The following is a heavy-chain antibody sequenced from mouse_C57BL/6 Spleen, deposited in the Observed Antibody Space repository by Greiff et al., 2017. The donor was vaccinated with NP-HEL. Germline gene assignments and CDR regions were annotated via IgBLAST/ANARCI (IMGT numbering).Heavy chain of an antibody. V-gene: IGHV10-1*01. CDR2: IRSKSNNYAT. Sequence: DVKLVESGGGLVQPKGSLKLSCAASGFSFNTYAMNWVRQAPGKGLEWVARIRSKSNNYATYYADSVKDRFTISRDDSESMLYLQMNNLKTEDTAMYYCVRHYDYGLWAMDYWGQGTSVTVSS. CDR3: VRHYDYGLWAMDY. CDR1: GFSFNTYA. J-gene: IGHJ4*01. D-gene: IGHD2-4*01.